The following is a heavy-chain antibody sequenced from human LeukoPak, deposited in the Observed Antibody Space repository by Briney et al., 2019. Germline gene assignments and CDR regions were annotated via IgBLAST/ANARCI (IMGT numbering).Heavy chain of an antibody. CDR2: INPNSGGT. V-gene: IGHV1-2*06. Sequence: ASVKVSCKASGYTFTGYYMHWVRQAPGQGLEWMGRINPNSGGTNYAQKFQGRVTMTRDTSISTAYMELSRLRSDDTAVYYCAREEIGRPQRSYSSWGQGTLATVSS. D-gene: IGHD2-15*01. CDR1: GYTFTGYY. CDR3: AREEIGRPQRSYSS. J-gene: IGHJ5*02.